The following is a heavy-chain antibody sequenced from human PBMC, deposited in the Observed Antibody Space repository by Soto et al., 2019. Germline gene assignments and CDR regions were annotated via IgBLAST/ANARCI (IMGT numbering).Heavy chain of an antibody. CDR1: GFTFSSYA. CDR3: ARQGFYYDSSFDS. CDR2: ISYDGSNK. J-gene: IGHJ4*02. Sequence: QVQLVESGGGVVQPGRSLRLSCAASGFTFSSYAMHWVRQAPGKGLEWVAVISYDGSNKYYADSVKGRFTISRDNSKNTLYLQMNSLRAEDTAVYYCARQGFYYDSSFDSWGQGTLVTVSS. V-gene: IGHV3-30-3*01. D-gene: IGHD3-22*01.